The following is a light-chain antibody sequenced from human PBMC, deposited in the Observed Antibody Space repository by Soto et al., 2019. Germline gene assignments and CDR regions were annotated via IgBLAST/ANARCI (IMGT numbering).Light chain of an antibody. Sequence: DIQMTQSPSSASASVGDRVTITCRASQGVGVWLGWYQQKPGKAPQLLIYAASSLQSGVPSRFSGSGSGTDFTLTISSLQTEDFATYYCQQVSGYPLSVGGGTKVDIK. V-gene: IGKV1-12*01. CDR3: QQVSGYPLS. CDR1: QGVGVW. J-gene: IGKJ4*01. CDR2: AAS.